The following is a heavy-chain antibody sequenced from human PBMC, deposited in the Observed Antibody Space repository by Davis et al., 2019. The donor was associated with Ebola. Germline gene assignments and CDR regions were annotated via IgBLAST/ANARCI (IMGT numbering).Heavy chain of an antibody. CDR2: IKQGGDER. CDR3: VRVYSGSYDP. J-gene: IGHJ5*02. V-gene: IGHV3-7*01. D-gene: IGHD1-26*01. Sequence: GESLKISCAASGFTFSSYWLSWVRQAPGKGLEWVANIKQGGDERYYVDSVKGRFIISRDAAKNALYLQMNSLRAEGTAVYYCVRVYSGSYDPWGQGTLVTVSS. CDR1: GFTFSSYW.